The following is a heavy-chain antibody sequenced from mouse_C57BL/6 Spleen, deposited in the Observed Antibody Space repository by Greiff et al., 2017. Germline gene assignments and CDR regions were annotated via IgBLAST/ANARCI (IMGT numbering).Heavy chain of an antibody. D-gene: IGHD3-2*01. CDR3: ARSDSSAY. Sequence: VQVVESGAELVKPGASVKISCKASGYAFSSYWMNWVKQRPGKGLEWIGQIYPGDGDTNYNGKFKGKATLTADKSSRTAYMQLSSLTSEDSAVYFWARSDSSAYWGQGTLVTVSA. J-gene: IGHJ3*01. CDR2: IYPGDGDT. CDR1: GYAFSSYW. V-gene: IGHV1-80*01.